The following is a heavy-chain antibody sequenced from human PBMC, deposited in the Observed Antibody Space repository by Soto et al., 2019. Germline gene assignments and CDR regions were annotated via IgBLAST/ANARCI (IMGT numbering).Heavy chain of an antibody. CDR2: IYGDGRTT. J-gene: IGHJ5*01. D-gene: IGHD3-10*01. Sequence: GGSLRLSCEASGFIFSTTDMSWVRQAPGKGLEWVSTIYGDGRTTYYADSVRGRFSISRDNSKNTVYLQMDSLRVDDTAIYYCVKNSGWFNSWGQGSLVTVSS. CDR3: VKNSGWFNS. V-gene: IGHV3-23*01. CDR1: GFIFSTTD.